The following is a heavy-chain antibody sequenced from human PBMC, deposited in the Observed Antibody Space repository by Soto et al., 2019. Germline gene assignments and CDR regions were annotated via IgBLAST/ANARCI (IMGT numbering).Heavy chain of an antibody. CDR2: IYYSEST. J-gene: IGHJ4*02. D-gene: IGHD3-3*02. Sequence: QVQLQASGPGLVKPSQTLSLTCTFSGGSISSGVYYWSWIRQHQGTCLEWIGYIYYSESTYYNQALKSRVTISVDTSKNQCSLKLSAVTAADTAVYYCATSVASPRFDYWGQGTLVTVSS. V-gene: IGHV4-31*03. CDR1: GGSISSGVYY. CDR3: ATSVASPRFDY.